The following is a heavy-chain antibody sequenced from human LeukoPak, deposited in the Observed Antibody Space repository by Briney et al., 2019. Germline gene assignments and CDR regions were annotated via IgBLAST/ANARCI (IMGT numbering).Heavy chain of an antibody. CDR2: IYYSGST. J-gene: IGHJ5*02. Sequence: SETLSLTCTVSGGSISSSSYYWGWIRQPPGKGLEWIGSIYYSGSTYYNPSLKSRVTISVDTSKNQFSLKLGSVTAADTAVYYCARDRQYYDSSGYHWFDPWGQGTLVTVSS. V-gene: IGHV4-39*07. CDR3: ARDRQYYDSSGYHWFDP. CDR1: GGSISSSSYY. D-gene: IGHD3-22*01.